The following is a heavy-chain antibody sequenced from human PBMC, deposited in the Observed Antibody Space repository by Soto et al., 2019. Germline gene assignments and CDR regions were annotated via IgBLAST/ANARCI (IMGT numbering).Heavy chain of an antibody. J-gene: IGHJ4*02. Sequence: EVQLVESGGGLVQPGGSLRLSCAASGFTFSDYWMSWVRQAPGKGLEWVANIKQDGSEKYYVDSVKGRFTISRDNAKKLLFLQMNSLRAEDTAVYYCARETHFWSGYFPDYWGQGTLVTVSS. V-gene: IGHV3-7*03. CDR1: GFTFSDYW. CDR3: ARETHFWSGYFPDY. D-gene: IGHD3-3*02. CDR2: IKQDGSEK.